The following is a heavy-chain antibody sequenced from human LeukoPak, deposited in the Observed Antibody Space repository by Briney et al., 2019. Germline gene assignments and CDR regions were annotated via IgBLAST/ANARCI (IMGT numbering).Heavy chain of an antibody. CDR1: GFTFSSYS. J-gene: IGHJ4*02. V-gene: IGHV3-7*01. CDR3: ARGQWLGDY. CDR2: IKQDGSEK. D-gene: IGHD6-19*01. Sequence: GGSLRLSCAASGFTFSSYSMSWVRQAPGRGLEWVANIKQDGSEKYYVDSVKGRFTTSRDNAKNSLYLQMNSLRAEDTAVYYCARGQWLGDYWGQGTLVTVSS.